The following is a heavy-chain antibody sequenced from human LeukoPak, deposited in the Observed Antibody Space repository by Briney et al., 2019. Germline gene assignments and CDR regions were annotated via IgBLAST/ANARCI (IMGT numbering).Heavy chain of an antibody. V-gene: IGHV1-8*01. J-gene: IGHJ4*02. D-gene: IGHD3-3*01. Sequence: ASVKVSCKASGYTFTSYYINWVRQATGQGLEWMGWINPNSGNTDYAQKFQGRVTMTRNTSISTAYMELSSLRSDDTAVYYCSRAQTDCWSGVSFDYWGQGTLVTVSS. CDR2: INPNSGNT. CDR1: GYTFTSYY. CDR3: SRAQTDCWSGVSFDY.